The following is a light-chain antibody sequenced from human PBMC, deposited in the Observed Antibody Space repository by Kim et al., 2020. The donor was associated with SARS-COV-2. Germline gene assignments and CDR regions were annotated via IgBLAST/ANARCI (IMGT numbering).Light chain of an antibody. CDR3: QAWDSSTVV. J-gene: IGLJ2*01. CDR1: KLGHKY. V-gene: IGLV3-1*01. CDR2: QDS. Sequence: SGSPGQTTSIACSGDKLGHKYACWYQQKPGQSPVLVIYQDSKRPSGIPKRFSGSNSGNTATLTISGTQAMDEADYYCQAWDSSTVVFGGGTQLTVL.